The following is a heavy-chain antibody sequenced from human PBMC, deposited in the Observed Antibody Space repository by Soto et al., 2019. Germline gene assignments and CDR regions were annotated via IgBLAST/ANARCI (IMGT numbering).Heavy chain of an antibody. J-gene: IGHJ6*02. CDR1: GYSFTDYH. V-gene: IGHV1-2*04. Sequence: ASVKVSCKASGYSFTDYHIHWVRQAPGQGLEWLGRINPKSGGASTAQKFQGWVTMTRDRSISTVYMELTRLRSDDTAVYFCARGHSTDCSNGVCSFFYNHEMDVWGQGTTVTVSS. CDR2: INPKSGGA. D-gene: IGHD2-8*01. CDR3: ARGHSTDCSNGVCSFFYNHEMDV.